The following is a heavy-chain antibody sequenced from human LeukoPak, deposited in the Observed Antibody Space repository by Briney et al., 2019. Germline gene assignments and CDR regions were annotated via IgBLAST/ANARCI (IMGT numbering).Heavy chain of an antibody. CDR3: VRGDYGLYAFDV. V-gene: IGHV3-11*01. J-gene: IGHJ3*01. CDR2: ISPSATTV. CDR1: GFTFSNYY. D-gene: IGHD3-10*01. Sequence: PGGSLRLSCSASGFTFSNYYMSWIRQAPGKGPEWVSYISPSATTVYYADSLKGRVTVSRDNAKNSLDLQMNSLRAEDTAVYYCVRGDYGLYAFDVWGQGTMVTVSS.